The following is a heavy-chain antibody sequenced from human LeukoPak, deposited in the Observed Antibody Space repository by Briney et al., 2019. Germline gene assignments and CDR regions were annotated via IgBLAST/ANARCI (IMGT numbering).Heavy chain of an antibody. J-gene: IGHJ5*02. CDR2: IYTSGST. V-gene: IGHV4-61*02. D-gene: IGHD6-25*01. CDR1: GGSISSGSYY. Sequence: PSETLSLTCTVSGGSISSGSYYWSWIRQPAGKGLEWIGRIYTSGSTNYNPSLKSRVTISVDTSKNQFSLKLSSVTAADTAVYYCARTAASRAQVDLWGQGTLVTVSS. CDR3: ARTAASRAQVDL.